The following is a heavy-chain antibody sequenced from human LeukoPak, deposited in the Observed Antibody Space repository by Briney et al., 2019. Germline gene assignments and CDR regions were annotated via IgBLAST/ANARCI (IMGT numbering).Heavy chain of an antibody. CDR1: GFTFSNYG. CDR3: AKSIAAAGLGGGRIFDY. CDR2: IRYDGSDA. V-gene: IGHV3-30*02. D-gene: IGHD6-13*01. J-gene: IGHJ4*02. Sequence: GGSLRLSCAASGFTFSNYGIHWVRQAPGKGLEWVAFIRYDGSDAYYAESVKGRFTISRDNSKNTLYLQMNSLRDEDGAVYYCAKSIAAAGLGGGRIFDYWGQGTLVTVSS.